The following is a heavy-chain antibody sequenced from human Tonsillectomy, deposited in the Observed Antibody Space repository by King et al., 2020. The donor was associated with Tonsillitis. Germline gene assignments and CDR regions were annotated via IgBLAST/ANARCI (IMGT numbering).Heavy chain of an antibody. CDR2: TSYDGSNK. CDR3: ARDQGGYCTHGVFSPFDD. D-gene: IGHD2-8*01. CDR1: GFTFSSYA. V-gene: IGHV3-30*04. J-gene: IGHJ4*02. Sequence: VQLVESGGGVVQPGRSLRLSCAASGFTFSSYAMHWVRQAPGKGLEWVAVTSYDGSNKYYADSVKGRFTISRDNSKITLYLQMSSLRPEDTAVCYCARDQGGYCTHGVFSPFDDWGQGTLVTVSS.